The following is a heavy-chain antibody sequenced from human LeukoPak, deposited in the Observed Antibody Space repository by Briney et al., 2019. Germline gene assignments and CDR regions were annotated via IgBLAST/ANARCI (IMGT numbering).Heavy chain of an antibody. CDR1: GFTFSSYG. D-gene: IGHD3-22*01. V-gene: IGHV3-33*01. CDR3: ARDPFYYDSSGYSDI. CDR2: IWYDGSNK. Sequence: GGSLRLSCAASGFTFSSYGMHWVHQAPGKGLEWVAVIWYDGSNKYYAGSVKGRFTISRDNSKNTLYLQMNSLRAEDTAVYYCARDPFYYDSSGYSDIWGQGTMVTVSS. J-gene: IGHJ3*02.